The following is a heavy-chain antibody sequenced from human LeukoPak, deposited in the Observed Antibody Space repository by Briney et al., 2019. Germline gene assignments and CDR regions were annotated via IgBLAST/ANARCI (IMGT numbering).Heavy chain of an antibody. Sequence: PGGSLRLSCAASGFTFSNAWMSWVRQGPGKGLEWVGRIKSKADGGTTDYAAPVKGRFTISRDDSKNTLYLQMNSLKTEDTAVYYCTTQRSRITMVRGVIRSDHWGQGTLVTLSS. V-gene: IGHV3-15*01. CDR1: GFTFSNAW. J-gene: IGHJ4*02. CDR3: TTQRSRITMVRGVIRSDH. CDR2: IKSKADGGTT. D-gene: IGHD3-10*01.